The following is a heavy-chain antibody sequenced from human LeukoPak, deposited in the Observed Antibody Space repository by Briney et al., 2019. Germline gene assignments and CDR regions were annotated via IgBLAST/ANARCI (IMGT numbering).Heavy chain of an antibody. CDR3: AANPCTNGVCYEFDY. CDR1: GFTFTSSA. D-gene: IGHD2-8*01. CDR2: IVVGSGNT. Sequence: TSVKVSCKXSGFTFTSSAMQWVRQARGQRLEWIGWIVVGSGNTNYSQKFQERVTITRDMSTSTAYMELSSLRSEDTAVYYCAANPCTNGVCYEFDYWGQGTLVTVSS. V-gene: IGHV1-58*02. J-gene: IGHJ4*02.